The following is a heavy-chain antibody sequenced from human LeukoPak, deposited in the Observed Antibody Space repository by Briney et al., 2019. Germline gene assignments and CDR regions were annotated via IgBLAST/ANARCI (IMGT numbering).Heavy chain of an antibody. J-gene: IGHJ4*02. V-gene: IGHV3-21*01. Sequence: PGGSLTLSCAASGFTFSSYSMTWVRQAPGKGLEWVSSISSISRDINYADSVRGRFTISRDYAKNSLYLQMNGMRAEETVVYYCARAFDTPMAESSHYWGQGTLVTVSS. D-gene: IGHD5-18*01. CDR1: GFTFSSYS. CDR2: ISSISRDI. CDR3: ARAFDTPMAESSHY.